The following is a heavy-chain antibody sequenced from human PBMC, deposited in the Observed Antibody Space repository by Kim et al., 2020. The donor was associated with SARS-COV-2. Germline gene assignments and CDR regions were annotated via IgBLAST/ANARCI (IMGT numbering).Heavy chain of an antibody. Sequence: YNQSLKSRVTISVDTSKKQFSLKRSSVTAADTAVYYCARDGPLPSGAFDIWGQGTMVTVSS. CDR3: ARDGPLPSGAFDI. V-gene: IGHV4-31*02. J-gene: IGHJ3*02.